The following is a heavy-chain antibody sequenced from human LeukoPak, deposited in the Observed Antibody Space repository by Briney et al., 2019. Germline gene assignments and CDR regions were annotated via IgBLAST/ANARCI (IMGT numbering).Heavy chain of an antibody. CDR3: AKAISSSWYIFDY. CDR2: ISGSGGST. J-gene: IGHJ4*02. Sequence: PGGSLRLSCVASGFPFSSYWMTWVRQAPGKGLEWVSAISGSGGSTYYADSVKGRFTISRDNSKNTLYLQMNSLRAEDTAVYYCAKAISSSWYIFDYWGQGTLVTVSS. D-gene: IGHD6-13*01. V-gene: IGHV3-23*01. CDR1: GFPFSSYW.